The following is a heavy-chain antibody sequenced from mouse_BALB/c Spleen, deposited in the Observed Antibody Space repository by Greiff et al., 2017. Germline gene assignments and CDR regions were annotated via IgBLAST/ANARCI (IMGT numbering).Heavy chain of an antibody. Sequence: EVQLVESGGGLVQPKGSLKLSCAASGFTFNTYAMHWVCQAPGKGLEWVARIRSKSNNYATYYADSVKDRFTISRDDSQSMLYLQMNNLKTEDTAMYYCVRDGGTGYFDVWRRDHGHRLL. D-gene: IGHD4-1*01. CDR1: GFTFNTYA. V-gene: IGHV10-3*03. CDR2: IRSKSNNYAT. CDR3: VRDGGTGYFDV. J-gene: IGHJ1*01.